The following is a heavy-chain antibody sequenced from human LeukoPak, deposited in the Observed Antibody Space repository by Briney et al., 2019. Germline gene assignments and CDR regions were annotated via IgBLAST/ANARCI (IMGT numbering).Heavy chain of an antibody. V-gene: IGHV3-23*01. CDR3: AKGRSGWYEGLDY. Sequence: GGSLRLSCTASGFTFSTYAMTWVRQAPGKGLEWVSVISHGGDSAWYADYVKGRFTISRDNSKSTLFLQMNSLRADDTAIYYCAKGRSGWYEGLDYWGQGILVTVSS. CDR1: GFTFSTYA. CDR2: ISHGGDSA. J-gene: IGHJ4*02. D-gene: IGHD6-19*01.